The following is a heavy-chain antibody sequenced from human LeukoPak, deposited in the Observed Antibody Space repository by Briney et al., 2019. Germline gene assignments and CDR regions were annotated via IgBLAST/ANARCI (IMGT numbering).Heavy chain of an antibody. CDR2: ISSTGITI. CDR1: GFTFSSYE. D-gene: IGHD3-22*01. Sequence: PGGSLRLSCSASGFTFSSYEMKWVRQAPGKGLEWVSYISSTGITIYYAGSVKGRFTISRDNAKNSLYLQMNSLRADDTAVYYCARRRTYYYDSGGESYMDVWGQGTTVIVSS. J-gene: IGHJ6*03. V-gene: IGHV3-48*03. CDR3: ARRRTYYYDSGGESYMDV.